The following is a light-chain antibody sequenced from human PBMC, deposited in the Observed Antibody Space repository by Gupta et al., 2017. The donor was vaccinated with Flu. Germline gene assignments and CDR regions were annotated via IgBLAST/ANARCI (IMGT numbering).Light chain of an antibody. Sequence: NCKSSQSVLYSSNSENYLAWYQQKPGQPPKLLIYWASTRESGVPDRFSGSGSGTDFTLTISSLQAEDVAVYYCQQYYSTLWTFGQGTKVEIK. CDR1: QSVLYSSNSENY. CDR3: QQYYSTLWT. CDR2: WAS. J-gene: IGKJ1*01. V-gene: IGKV4-1*01.